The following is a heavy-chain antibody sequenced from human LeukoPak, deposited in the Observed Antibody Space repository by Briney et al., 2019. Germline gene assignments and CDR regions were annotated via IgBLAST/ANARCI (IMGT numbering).Heavy chain of an antibody. D-gene: IGHD6-19*01. V-gene: IGHV1-8*02. CDR1: GYTFTSYG. J-gene: IGHJ6*03. Sequence: ASVKVSCKASGYTFTSYGINWVRQATGQGLEWMGWMNPNSGNTGYAQKFQGRVTMTRNTSISTAYMELSSLRSEDTAVYYCARASRVAVAVFGDDYMDVWGKGTTVTISS. CDR3: ARASRVAVAVFGDDYMDV. CDR2: MNPNSGNT.